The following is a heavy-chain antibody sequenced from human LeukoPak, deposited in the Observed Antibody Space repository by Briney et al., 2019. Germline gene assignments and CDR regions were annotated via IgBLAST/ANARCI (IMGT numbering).Heavy chain of an antibody. CDR3: ARDLGGYSGYDYKSDNWFDP. J-gene: IGHJ5*02. CDR2: IYHSGRT. D-gene: IGHD5-12*01. V-gene: IGHV4-38-2*02. CDR1: GYSISSGYY. Sequence: SETLSLTCTVSGYSISSGYYWGWIRQPPGKGLEWIGSIYHSGRTFYNPSLKSRVTISVDTSKNQFSLKLSSVTAADTAVYYCARDLGGYSGYDYKSDNWFDPWGQGTLVTVSS.